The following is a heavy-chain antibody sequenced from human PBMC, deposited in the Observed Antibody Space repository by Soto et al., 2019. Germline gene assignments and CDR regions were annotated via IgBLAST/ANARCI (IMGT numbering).Heavy chain of an antibody. J-gene: IGHJ6*02. CDR1: GYTFTGYY. V-gene: IGHV1-2*04. D-gene: IGHD4-17*01. Sequence: GASVKVSCKASGYTFTGYYMHWVRQAPGQGLEWMGWINPNSGGTNYAQKFQGWVTMTRDTSISTAYMELSRLRSDDTAVYYCARDRYGDYYYYGMDVWGQGTTVTVSS. CDR3: ARDRYGDYYYYGMDV. CDR2: INPNSGGT.